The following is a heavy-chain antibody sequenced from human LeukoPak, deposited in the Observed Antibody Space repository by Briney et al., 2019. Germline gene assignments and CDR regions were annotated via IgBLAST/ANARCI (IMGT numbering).Heavy chain of an antibody. CDR1: GFAFDIFW. CDR2: INEDGSEK. CDR3: ARDTKEQWLETRRYYYYYYMDV. V-gene: IGHV3-7*01. J-gene: IGHJ6*03. Sequence: GGSLRLSCAASGFAFDIFWMTWVRQPPGKGLEWVANINEDGSEKYYVGSVKGRFTISRDNAKNSLYLQMNSLRAEDTAVYYCARDTKEQWLETRRYYYYYYMDVWGKGTTVTVSS. D-gene: IGHD6-19*01.